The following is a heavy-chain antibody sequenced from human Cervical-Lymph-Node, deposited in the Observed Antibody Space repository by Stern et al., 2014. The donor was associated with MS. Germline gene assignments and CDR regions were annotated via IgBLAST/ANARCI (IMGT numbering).Heavy chain of an antibody. V-gene: IGHV1-3*01. CDR3: ARGGSGSSNRFMAV. Sequence: QVQLVQSGAEVKKPGASVKVSCKASGYTFTSYAMHWVRQAPGQRLEWMGWINAGNGNTKYSQKFQGRVTITRDTSPSTAYMELSSLRSEDTAVYYCARGGSGSSNRFMAVWGQGTTFTVSS. CDR2: INAGNGNT. J-gene: IGHJ6*02. D-gene: IGHD6-19*01. CDR1: GYTFTSYA.